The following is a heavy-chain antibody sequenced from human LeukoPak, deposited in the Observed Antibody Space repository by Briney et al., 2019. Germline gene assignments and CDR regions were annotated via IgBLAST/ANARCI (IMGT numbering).Heavy chain of an antibody. CDR3: ARGRFRSRTSTVITNYFGY. CDR1: GGSFSGYY. D-gene: IGHD4-17*01. V-gene: IGHV4-34*01. CDR2: INHSGST. Sequence: SETLSLTCAVYGGSFSGYYWSWIRQPPGKGLEWIGEINHSGSTNYNPSLKSRVTISVDTSKNQFSLKLSSVTAADTAVYYCARGRFRSRTSTVITNYFGYWGQGTLVTVSS. J-gene: IGHJ4*02.